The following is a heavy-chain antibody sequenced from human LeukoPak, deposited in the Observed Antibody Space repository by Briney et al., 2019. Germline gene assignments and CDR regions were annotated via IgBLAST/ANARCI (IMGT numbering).Heavy chain of an antibody. V-gene: IGHV3-33*01. Sequence: PGGSLRLSCAASGFSFSSYGFHWVRQAPGKGLEWVALMWYDGSKQYYADSVKGRFTISRDNSKNAIYLQMNSLRVEDTSLYYWVRDPGTSSYYFDSWGQGTLVTVSS. CDR3: VRDPGTSSYYFDS. CDR1: GFSFSSYG. J-gene: IGHJ4*02. D-gene: IGHD3-16*01. CDR2: MWYDGSKQ.